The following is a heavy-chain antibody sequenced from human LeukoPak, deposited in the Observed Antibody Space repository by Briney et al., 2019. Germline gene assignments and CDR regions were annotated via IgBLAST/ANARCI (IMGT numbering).Heavy chain of an antibody. CDR1: GDSISSYY. Sequence: SETLSLTCDISGDSISSYYWSWVRQPPGKGLEWIGYTYNSGSIHYNPSLKSRVSISVDTSKNQFSLNLGSVTAADTAAYYCARVGEMATIRDWGPGFLVTVSS. D-gene: IGHD5-24*01. CDR3: ARVGEMATIRD. CDR2: TYNSGSI. V-gene: IGHV4-59*01. J-gene: IGHJ4*02.